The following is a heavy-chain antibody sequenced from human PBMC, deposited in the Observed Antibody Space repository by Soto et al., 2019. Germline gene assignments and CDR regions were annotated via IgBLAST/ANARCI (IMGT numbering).Heavy chain of an antibody. J-gene: IGHJ4*02. V-gene: IGHV4-39*01. CDR1: GGSLTSNSYY. CDR3: ARRSTVTYDY. Sequence: PSETLSLTCTVSGGSLTSNSYYWGWIRQPPGKGLEWIGSFYYSQSTYFNPSLKSRVTISVETSKNQYSLKLSAVTAADTAAYYCARRSTVTYDYWGQGILVTVSS. CDR2: FYYSQST. D-gene: IGHD4-17*01.